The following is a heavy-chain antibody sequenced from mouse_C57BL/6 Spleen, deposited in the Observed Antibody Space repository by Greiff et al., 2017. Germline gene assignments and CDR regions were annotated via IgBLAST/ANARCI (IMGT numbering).Heavy chain of an antibody. CDR2: IYPRDGST. Sequence: QVQLQQSGAELMKPGASVKLSCKVSGYTFTDHTIHWMKQRPEQGLEWIGYIYPRDGSTKYNEKFKGKVTLTADKSSSTAYMQLNSLTSEDSAVYFCASYDYDGGFAYWGQGTLVTVSA. V-gene: IGHV1-78*01. CDR1: GYTFTDHT. D-gene: IGHD2-4*01. CDR3: ASYDYDGGFAY. J-gene: IGHJ3*01.